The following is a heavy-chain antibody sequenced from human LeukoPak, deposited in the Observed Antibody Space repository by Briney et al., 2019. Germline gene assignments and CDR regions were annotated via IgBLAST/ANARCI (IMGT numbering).Heavy chain of an antibody. CDR2: ISYIGST. V-gene: IGHV4-59*11. CDR1: GDSFSSHY. J-gene: IGHJ4*02. D-gene: IGHD3-22*01. CDR3: ARGFFSHDSSGYHFDY. Sequence: PSETLSLTCTVSGDSFSSHYWTWIRQPPGKGLEWIGYISYIGSTNYNHSLKSRVTISIDTSKNKFSLRLSSVTAADTAVYYCARGFFSHDSSGYHFDYWGQGTLLSVS.